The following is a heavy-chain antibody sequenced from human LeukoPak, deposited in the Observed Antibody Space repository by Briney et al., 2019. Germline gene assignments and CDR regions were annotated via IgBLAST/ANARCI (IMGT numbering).Heavy chain of an antibody. CDR2: INPSTASI. CDR1: GYTFTGYY. D-gene: IGHD1-14*01. CDR3: ARASGSYFDY. Sequence: GASVKVSCKASGYTFTGYYMHWVRQAPGQGPEWMGVINPSTASISYAQKFQARVTMTRDTSTSTAYMELRSLRSDDTAVYYCARASGSYFDYWGQGTLVTVSS. V-gene: IGHV1-46*01. J-gene: IGHJ4*02.